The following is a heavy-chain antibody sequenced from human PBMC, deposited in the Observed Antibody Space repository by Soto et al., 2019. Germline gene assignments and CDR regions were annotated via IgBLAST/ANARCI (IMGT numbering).Heavy chain of an antibody. CDR2: INHSGST. D-gene: IGHD3-3*01. V-gene: IGHV4-34*01. CDR1: GGSFSGYY. CDR3: ARGRITIFGVVDRYFDY. Sequence: PSETLSLTCAVYGGSFSGYYWSWIRQPPGKGLEWIGEINHSGSTNYNPSLKSRVTISVDTSKNQFSLKLSSVTAADTAVYYCARGRITIFGVVDRYFDYWGQGTLVTVS. J-gene: IGHJ4*02.